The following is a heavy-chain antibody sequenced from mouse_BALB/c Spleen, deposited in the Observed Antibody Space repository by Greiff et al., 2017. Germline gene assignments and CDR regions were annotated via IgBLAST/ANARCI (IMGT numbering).Heavy chain of an antibody. J-gene: IGHJ4*01. CDR3: ARRGNYVGYAMDY. CDR2: INPDSSTI. D-gene: IGHD2-1*01. CDR1: GFDFSRYW. V-gene: IGHV4-1*02. Sequence: EVKLLESGGGLVQPGGSLKLSCAASGFDFSRYWMSWVRQAPGKGLEWIGEINPDSSTINYTPSLKDKFIISRDNAKNTLYLQMSKVRSEDTALYYCARRGNYVGYAMDYWGQGTSVTVSS.